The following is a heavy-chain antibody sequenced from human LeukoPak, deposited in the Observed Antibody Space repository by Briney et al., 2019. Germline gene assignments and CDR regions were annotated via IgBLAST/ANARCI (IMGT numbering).Heavy chain of an antibody. V-gene: IGHV3-15*01. Sequence: GGPRSLSCAASGFTFSSYWMHWLRQPPGRGLEWVGRIKSKTDGGTTDYAAPVKGRFTISRDDSKNTLYLQMNSLKTEDTAVYYCTTSYSGTYLYYYYYAMDVWGQGTTVTVSS. CDR3: TTSYSGTYLYYYYYAMDV. D-gene: IGHD1-26*01. CDR2: IKSKTDGGTT. CDR1: GFTFSSYW. J-gene: IGHJ6*02.